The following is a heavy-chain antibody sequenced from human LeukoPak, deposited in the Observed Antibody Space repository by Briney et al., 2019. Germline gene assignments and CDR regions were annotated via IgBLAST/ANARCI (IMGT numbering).Heavy chain of an antibody. CDR2: IYTSGST. CDR3: AREVSSGWYPEDWYFDL. D-gene: IGHD6-19*01. Sequence: SETLSLTCTVSGASISSYYWSWIRQPAGKGLEWLGRIYTSGSTNYNPSLKSRVTMSVDTSKNQFSLKLSSVTAADTAVYYCAREVSSGWYPEDWYFDLWGRGTLVTVSS. V-gene: IGHV4-4*07. J-gene: IGHJ2*01. CDR1: GASISSYY.